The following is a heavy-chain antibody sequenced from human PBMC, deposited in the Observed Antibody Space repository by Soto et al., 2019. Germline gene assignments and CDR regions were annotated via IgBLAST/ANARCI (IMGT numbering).Heavy chain of an antibody. Sequence: PGESLKISCKASGYSFSNYWIGWVRQMPGKGLEWLGLIYAGDSDTKYSPSLQGQVTFSADRSTSTAYLQWSTLKASDTAMYYCARGADPYSFGYGGMDVWGQGTTVTVSS. D-gene: IGHD3-22*01. CDR1: GYSFSNYW. J-gene: IGHJ6*02. CDR3: ARGADPYSFGYGGMDV. V-gene: IGHV5-51*01. CDR2: IYAGDSDT.